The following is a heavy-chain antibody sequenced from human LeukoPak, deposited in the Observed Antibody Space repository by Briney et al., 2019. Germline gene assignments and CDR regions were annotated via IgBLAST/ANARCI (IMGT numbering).Heavy chain of an antibody. CDR1: GFTFSSYA. CDR2: IRGSGDIT. D-gene: IGHD2-2*01. Sequence: GGPLRLSCAASGFTFSSYAMSWVRQAPGKGLEWVSGIRGSGDITYYADSVKGRLTTSRDNFKNTLYLRMNSLRAEDTAVYYCAKTRIVCTSVSCPGGGFDYWGHGTLVTVSS. V-gene: IGHV3-23*01. CDR3: AKTRIVCTSVSCPGGGFDY. J-gene: IGHJ4*01.